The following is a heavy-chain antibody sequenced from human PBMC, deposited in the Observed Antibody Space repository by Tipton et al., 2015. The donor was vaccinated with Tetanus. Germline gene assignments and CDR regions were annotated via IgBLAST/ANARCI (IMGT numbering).Heavy chain of an antibody. CDR3: NIPDFDSYCGGDCYVN. CDR1: GFSFSNKW. J-gene: IGHJ6*02. CDR2: IKSRNDDGTT. D-gene: IGHD2-21*02. V-gene: IGHV3-15*05. Sequence: SLRLSCAASGFSFSNKWMSWVRQAPGKGLEWVGRIKSRNDDGTTEYAAPVKGRFTISRDDSRDMLYLQMNSLKTEDTAVYYCNIPDFDSYCGGDCYVNWGQGTSVTVSS.